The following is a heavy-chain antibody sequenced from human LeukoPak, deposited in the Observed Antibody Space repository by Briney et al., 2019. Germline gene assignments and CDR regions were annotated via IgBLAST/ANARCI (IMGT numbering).Heavy chain of an antibody. D-gene: IGHD2-2*01. Sequence: PSETLSLTCTVSGGSISSGGYYWSWIRQHPGKGLEWIGYIYYSGSTYYNPSLKSRVTISVDTSKNQFSLKLTSVTAADTAVYYCARARYANAWYAFDIWGHGTMVTVSS. CDR1: GGSISSGGYY. CDR2: IYYSGST. V-gene: IGHV4-31*03. CDR3: ARARYANAWYAFDI. J-gene: IGHJ3*02.